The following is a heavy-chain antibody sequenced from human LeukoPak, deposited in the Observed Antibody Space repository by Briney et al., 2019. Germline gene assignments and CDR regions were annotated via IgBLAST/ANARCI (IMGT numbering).Heavy chain of an antibody. J-gene: IGHJ6*03. CDR1: GSSFSSYA. CDR3: ARAQGSSWENYYYYYYMDV. D-gene: IGHD6-13*01. Sequence: SVKVSCKASGSSFSSYAISWVRQAPGQGLEWMGGIIPIFATANYAQKFQGRVTITTDTSTSTAYMDLSSLRSDDTAVYYCARAQGSSWENYYYYYYMDVWGKGTTVTVSS. V-gene: IGHV1-69*05. CDR2: IIPIFATA.